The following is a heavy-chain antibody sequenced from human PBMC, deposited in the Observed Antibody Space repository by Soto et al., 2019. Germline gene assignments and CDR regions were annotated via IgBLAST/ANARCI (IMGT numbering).Heavy chain of an antibody. CDR2: IYYIGIX. Sequence: SETLSLTCTVSCGSISSSSYYWGWIRQPPGKCLEWIGSIYYIGIXXYNPSLKXXVTISVDTSNXQFSLXLISVTSADTAVYYCARREDGMDVWVQGTTVTVSS. V-gene: IGHV4-39*01. J-gene: IGHJ6*02. CDR3: ARREDGMDV. CDR1: CGSISSSSYY.